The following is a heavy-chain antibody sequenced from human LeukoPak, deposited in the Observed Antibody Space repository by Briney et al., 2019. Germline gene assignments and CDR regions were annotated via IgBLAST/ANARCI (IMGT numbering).Heavy chain of an antibody. CDR2: IYSGGST. J-gene: IGHJ4*02. Sequence: GRTLRLSCAASGFTVSSNYMSWVRQAPGKGLEWVSVIYSGGSTYSADYVKGRFTISRDNSKNTLYLQMNSLRAEDTAVYYCARALPGESWGQGTLVTVSS. D-gene: IGHD3-10*01. CDR3: ARALPGES. CDR1: GFTVSSNY. V-gene: IGHV3-53*01.